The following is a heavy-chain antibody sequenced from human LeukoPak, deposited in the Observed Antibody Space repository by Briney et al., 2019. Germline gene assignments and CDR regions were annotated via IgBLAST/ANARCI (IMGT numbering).Heavy chain of an antibody. J-gene: IGHJ4*02. CDR1: GYSFINFG. CDR3: ARDLMYCDTMSCYDGDFDY. Sequence: ASVKVSCKASGYSFINFGLSWVRQAPGQGLEWMGWISTYNHNTNYAQKFQGRVTMTIDTSTTTVYMELRSLRSDDTAIYYCARDLMYCDTMSCYDGDFDYWGQGTPVTVSS. D-gene: IGHD2-2*01. V-gene: IGHV1-18*01. CDR2: ISTYNHNT.